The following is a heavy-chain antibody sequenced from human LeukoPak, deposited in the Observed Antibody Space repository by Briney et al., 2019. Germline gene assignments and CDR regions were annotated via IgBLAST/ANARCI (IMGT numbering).Heavy chain of an antibody. CDR3: ARVQSAYCSSTSCYGGYFDY. CDR1: GYTFTSYA. J-gene: IGHJ4*02. V-gene: IGHV1-3*01. D-gene: IGHD2-2*01. Sequence: ASVKVSCKASGYTFTSYAMHWVRQAPGRRLEWMGWINAGNGNTKYSQKFQGRVTITRDTSASTAYMELSSLRSEDTAVYYCARVQSAYCSSTSCYGGYFDYWGQGTLVTVSS. CDR2: INAGNGNT.